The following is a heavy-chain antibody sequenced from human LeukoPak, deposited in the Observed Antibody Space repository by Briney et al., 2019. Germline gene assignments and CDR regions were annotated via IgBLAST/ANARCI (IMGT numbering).Heavy chain of an antibody. CDR3: ARDVSEWLRYHGMDV. CDR2: IWYDGSNK. Sequence: AGGSLRLSCAASGFTFSSYGMHWVRQAPGKGLEWVAVIWYDGSNKYYADSVKGRFTISRDNSKNTLYLQMNSLRAEDTAVYYCARDVSEWLRYHGMDVWGQGTTVTVSS. V-gene: IGHV3-33*01. J-gene: IGHJ6*02. CDR1: GFTFSSYG. D-gene: IGHD5-12*01.